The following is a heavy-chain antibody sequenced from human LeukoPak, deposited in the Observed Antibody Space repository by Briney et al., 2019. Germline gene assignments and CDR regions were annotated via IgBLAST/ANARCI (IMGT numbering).Heavy chain of an antibody. CDR3: ATSPSQQLDPSWFDP. Sequence: ASVKVSCKASGGTFSSYAISWVRQAPGQGLEWMGGIIPIFGTANYAQKFQGRVTITADESTSTAYMELSSLRSEDTAVYYCATSPSQQLDPSWFDPWGQGTLVTVSS. CDR2: IIPIFGTA. CDR1: GGTFSSYA. V-gene: IGHV1-69*13. D-gene: IGHD6-13*01. J-gene: IGHJ5*02.